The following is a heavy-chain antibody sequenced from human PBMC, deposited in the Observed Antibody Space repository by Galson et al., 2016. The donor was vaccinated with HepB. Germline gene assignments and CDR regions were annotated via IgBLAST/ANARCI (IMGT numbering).Heavy chain of an antibody. CDR1: GDSISSGTYY. D-gene: IGHD3-16*02. J-gene: IGHJ6*03. V-gene: IGHV4-61*02. CDR3: ARGTYDYVCGTYPNYYMDV. Sequence: TLSLTCAVSGDSISSGTYYWSWIRQPAGKGLEWIGRIYTTGGTNSNPSLESRVTMSVDTSKNQFSLKVSSVTAADTAVYYCARGTYDYVCGTYPNYYMDVWGQGTTVTVSS. CDR2: IYTTGGT.